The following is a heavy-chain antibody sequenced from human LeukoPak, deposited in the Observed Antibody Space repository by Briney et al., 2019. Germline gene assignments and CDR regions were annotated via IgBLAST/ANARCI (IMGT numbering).Heavy chain of an antibody. CDR3: ARAQYDYGSGSYYYYYYMDV. D-gene: IGHD3-10*01. CDR1: GGSISSGSYY. Sequence: SETLSLTCTVFGGSISSGSYYWSWIRQPAGKGLEWIGRIYTSGSTNYNPSLKSRVTISVDTSKNQFSLKLSSVTAADTAVYYCARAQYDYGSGSYYYYYYMDVWGKGTTVTVSS. CDR2: IYTSGST. J-gene: IGHJ6*03. V-gene: IGHV4-61*02.